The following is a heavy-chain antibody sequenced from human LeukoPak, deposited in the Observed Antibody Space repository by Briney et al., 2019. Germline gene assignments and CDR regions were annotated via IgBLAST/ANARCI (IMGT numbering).Heavy chain of an antibody. Sequence: PSETLSLTCTVSGGSINTYYWTWIRQPPGKRLEWLGFSHYSGSTNYNPSLKSRVTMSVDTSTNQFSLKLNSVTAADTAVYYCARAPRGESDAASGFYGVDVWGQGTTVTVSS. V-gene: IGHV4-59*01. CDR1: GGSINTYY. D-gene: IGHD3-22*01. CDR3: ARAPRGESDAASGFYGVDV. CDR2: SHYSGST. J-gene: IGHJ6*02.